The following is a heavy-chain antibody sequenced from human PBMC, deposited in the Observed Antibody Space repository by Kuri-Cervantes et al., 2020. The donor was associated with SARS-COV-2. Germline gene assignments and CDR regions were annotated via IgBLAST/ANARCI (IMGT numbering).Heavy chain of an antibody. CDR2: INHSGST. J-gene: IGHJ4*02. CDR3: ARGRRYGGNSPFDY. D-gene: IGHD4-23*01. Sequence: SQTLSLTCAVYGGSFSGYYWSWIRQPPGKGLEWIGEINHSGSTNYNPSLKSRVTISVDTSKNQFSLKLSSVTAADTAVYYCARGRRYGGNSPFDYWGQGTLVTVSS. V-gene: IGHV4-34*01. CDR1: GGSFSGYY.